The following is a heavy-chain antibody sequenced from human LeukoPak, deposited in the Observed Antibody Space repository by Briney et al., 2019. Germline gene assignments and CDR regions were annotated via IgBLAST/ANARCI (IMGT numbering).Heavy chain of an antibody. Sequence: SETLSLTCTVSGYSISSGYYWGWIRQPPGKGLEWIGSIYHSGSTYYNPSLKSRVTISVDTSKNQFSLKLSSVTAADTAVYYCARDRGTIFGVVIGYFDYWGQGTLVTVSS. CDR2: IYHSGST. V-gene: IGHV4-38-2*02. CDR3: ARDRGTIFGVVIGYFDY. D-gene: IGHD3-3*01. J-gene: IGHJ4*02. CDR1: GYSISSGYY.